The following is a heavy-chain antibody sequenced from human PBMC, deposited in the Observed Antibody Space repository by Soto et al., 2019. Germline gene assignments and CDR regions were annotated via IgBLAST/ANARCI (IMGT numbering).Heavy chain of an antibody. D-gene: IGHD1-20*01. Sequence: EVQLLESGGGLVQPGGSLRLSCAASGFTFSSYAMSWVRQAPGKGLEWVSAISGSGGSTYYADSVKGRFTISRDNSKNTLYLQMNSLRAEDTAVYYSAKVFNDLLTGTTIGYYFDYWGQGTLVTVSS. CDR3: AKVFNDLLTGTTIGYYFDY. J-gene: IGHJ4*02. V-gene: IGHV3-23*01. CDR1: GFTFSSYA. CDR2: ISGSGGST.